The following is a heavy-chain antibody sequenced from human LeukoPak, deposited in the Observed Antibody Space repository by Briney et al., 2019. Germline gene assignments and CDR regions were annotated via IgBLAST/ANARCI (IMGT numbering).Heavy chain of an antibody. CDR2: IYYSGST. J-gene: IGHJ4*02. CDR1: GGSISTNY. Sequence: SETLSLTCTVSGGSISTNYWSWIRQPPGKGLEWIGYIYYSGSTNYNPSIKSRITISIDTSKNQFSLKLSSVTAADTAVYYCARMVTFGGVIVWGQGTLVTVSS. CDR3: ARMVTFGGVIV. V-gene: IGHV4-59*01. D-gene: IGHD3-16*02.